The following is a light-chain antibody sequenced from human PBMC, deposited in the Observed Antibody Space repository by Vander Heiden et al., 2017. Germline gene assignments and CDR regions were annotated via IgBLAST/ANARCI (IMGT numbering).Light chain of an antibody. CDR2: TLS. J-gene: IGKJ2*01. Sequence: VAVTQPPLSLPVPLGQPASISCRSSRSLEYREDKCYLFWFYQSQGKSPRRPISTLSTGDSGVPYRLGGSGSGNDFILKISRVKVKDLEFYYCMKGTHWRETFGQGTKLEIK. CDR1: RSLEYREDKCY. V-gene: IGKV2-30*01. CDR3: MKGTHWRET.